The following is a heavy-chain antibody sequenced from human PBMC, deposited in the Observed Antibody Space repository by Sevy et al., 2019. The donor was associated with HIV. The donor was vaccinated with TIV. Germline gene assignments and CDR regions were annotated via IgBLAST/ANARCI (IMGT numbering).Heavy chain of an antibody. CDR3: ARAPQLLVMREFDY. V-gene: IGHV3-21*01. Sequence: GGSLRLSCAASGFTFSSYSMNWVRQAPGKGLEWVSSISSSSSYIYYADSVKGRFTISRDNAKNSLYLQMNSLRAEDTAVYYCARAPQLLVMREFDYWGQGTLVTVSS. CDR2: ISSSSSYI. D-gene: IGHD6-13*01. J-gene: IGHJ4*02. CDR1: GFTFSSYS.